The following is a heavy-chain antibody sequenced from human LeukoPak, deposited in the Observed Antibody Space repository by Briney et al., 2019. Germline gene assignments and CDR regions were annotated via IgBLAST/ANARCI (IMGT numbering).Heavy chain of an antibody. CDR2: IYYSGST. CDR1: GGSISSSSYY. CDR3: ARGITMVRGADAFDI. Sequence: SETLSLTCTVSGGSISSSSYYWGWIRQPPGKGLEWIGSIYYSGSTYYNPSLKRRVTISVDTSKNQFSLKLSSVTAADTAVYYCARGITMVRGADAFDIWGQGTMVTVSS. D-gene: IGHD3-10*01. V-gene: IGHV4-39*01. J-gene: IGHJ3*02.